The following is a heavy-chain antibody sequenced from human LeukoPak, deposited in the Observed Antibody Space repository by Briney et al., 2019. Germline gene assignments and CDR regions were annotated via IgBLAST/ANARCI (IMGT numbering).Heavy chain of an antibody. CDR2: IYTSGST. CDR3: ARGGTIFGVVNWFDP. J-gene: IGHJ5*02. D-gene: IGHD3-3*01. CDR1: GGSISSGSYY. Sequence: SETLSLTCTVSGGSISSGSYYWSWIRQPAGKGLEWIGRIYTSGSTNYNPSLKSRVTISVDTPKNQFSLKLSSVTAADTAAYYCARGGTIFGVVNWFDPWGQGTLVTVSS. V-gene: IGHV4-61*02.